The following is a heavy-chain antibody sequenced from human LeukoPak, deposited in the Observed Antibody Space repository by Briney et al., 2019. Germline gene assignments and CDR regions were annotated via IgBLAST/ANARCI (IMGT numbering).Heavy chain of an antibody. V-gene: IGHV5-51*01. CDR2: IYPGDSDT. CDR1: GSSFTSYW. Sequence: GESLKISCKGSGSSFTSYWIGWVRQLPGKGLEWMGIIYPGDSDTRYSPSFQGQVTISADKSISTAYLQWSSLKASDTAMYYCARVDFGYDSSGGGDYWGQGTLVTVSS. J-gene: IGHJ4*02. CDR3: ARVDFGYDSSGGGDY. D-gene: IGHD3-22*01.